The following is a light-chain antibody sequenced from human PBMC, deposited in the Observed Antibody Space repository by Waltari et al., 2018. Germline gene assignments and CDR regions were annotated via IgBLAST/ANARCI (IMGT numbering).Light chain of an antibody. CDR2: GAS. J-gene: IGKJ1*01. CDR1: QSVSTW. CDR3: QHYINYWT. V-gene: IGKV1-5*03. Sequence: DIQMTQSPSTLSASVGDRVTITCRARQSVSTWLAWYQQNPGKAPKLLIYGASNLESGVPSRFSGSGSGTEFTLTISSLQPDDFATYYCQHYINYWTFGQGTKVEIK.